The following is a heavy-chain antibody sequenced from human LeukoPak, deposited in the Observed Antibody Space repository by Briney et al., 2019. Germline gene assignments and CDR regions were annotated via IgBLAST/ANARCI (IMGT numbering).Heavy chain of an antibody. CDR1: GGFISSGSYY. Sequence: SETLSLTCTVSGGFISSGSYYWSWIRQPAGKGLEWIGRIYTSGSTNYNPSLKSRVTISVDTSKNQFSLKLSSVTAADTAVYYCARDFQSRYYDSSGYFRAFDIWGQGTMVTVSS. CDR3: ARDFQSRYYDSSGYFRAFDI. V-gene: IGHV4-61*02. J-gene: IGHJ3*02. CDR2: IYTSGST. D-gene: IGHD3-22*01.